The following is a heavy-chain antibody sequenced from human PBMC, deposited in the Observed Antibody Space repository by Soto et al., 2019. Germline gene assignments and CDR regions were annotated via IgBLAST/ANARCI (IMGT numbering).Heavy chain of an antibody. CDR2: IYPTNSEI. D-gene: IGHD2-15*01. V-gene: IGHV5-51*01. CDR3: ARGRNPDY. J-gene: IGHJ4*02. CDR1: GYTFTTYW. Sequence: GESMKISCKGSGYTFTTYWIAWVRQMPGKGLEWMGVIYPTNSEIKYSPSLQGQVSLSADTFICTAYLQWISLKASDTAIYYCARGRNPDYWGQGTLVTVSS.